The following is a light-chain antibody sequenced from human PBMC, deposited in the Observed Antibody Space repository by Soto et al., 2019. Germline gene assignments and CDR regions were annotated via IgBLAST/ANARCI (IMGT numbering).Light chain of an antibody. CDR3: QSYDSCLIDHYV. Sequence: QSVLTQPPSVSGAPGQRVTISCTGSSSNIGATYDVQWYQQLPGTAPKLLIYGNSNRPSGVPDRFSGSKSGTSASLAITGLQADDEADYYCQSYDSCLIDHYVFGTGTMVTV. J-gene: IGLJ1*01. CDR2: GNS. CDR1: SSNIGATYD. V-gene: IGLV1-40*01.